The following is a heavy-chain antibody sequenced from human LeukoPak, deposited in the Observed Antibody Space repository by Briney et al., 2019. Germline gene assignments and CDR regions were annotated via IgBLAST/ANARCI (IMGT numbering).Heavy chain of an antibody. V-gene: IGHV3-23*01. CDR3: AKVRGTGRDDAFDI. Sequence: PGGSLRLSCAASGFTSISYAMSWVRQAPGKGMEWVSAISGSSGSTYYADSVKGRFTISRDNSKNTLYLQMNSLRAVDTAVYYCAKVRGTGRDDAFDIWGQGTMVTVSS. D-gene: IGHD1-1*01. CDR2: ISGSSGST. J-gene: IGHJ3*02. CDR1: GFTSISYA.